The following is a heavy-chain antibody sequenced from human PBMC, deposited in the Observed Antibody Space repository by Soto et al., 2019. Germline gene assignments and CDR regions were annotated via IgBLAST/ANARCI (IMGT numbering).Heavy chain of an antibody. CDR3: AKDRVAREWDLLG. D-gene: IGHD1-26*01. CDR2: ISYDGSNT. CDR1: GFTFLSYG. V-gene: IGHV3-30*18. J-gene: IGHJ4*02. Sequence: QVQLVESGGGVVQPGRSLRLSCAASGFTFLSYGMPWVRQTPGKGLEWVAVISYDGSNTYYADSVKGRFTISRDNSKNTLYLQMNSLRAEDTAVYYCAKDRVAREWDLLGWGQGTLVTVSS.